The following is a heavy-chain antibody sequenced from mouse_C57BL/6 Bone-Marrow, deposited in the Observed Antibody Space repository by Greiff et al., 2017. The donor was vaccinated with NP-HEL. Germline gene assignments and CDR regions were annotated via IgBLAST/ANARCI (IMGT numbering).Heavy chain of an antibody. J-gene: IGHJ1*03. D-gene: IGHD2-2*01. Sequence: VQRVESGPELVKPGASVKISCKASGYTFTDYYINWVKQRPGQGLEWIGWIFPGSGSTYYNEKFKGKATLTVDKSSSTAYMLLSSLTSEDSAVYFCARSWLRRRYWYFDVWGTGTTVTVSS. CDR2: IFPGSGST. CDR3: ARSWLRRRYWYFDV. CDR1: GYTFTDYY. V-gene: IGHV1-75*01.